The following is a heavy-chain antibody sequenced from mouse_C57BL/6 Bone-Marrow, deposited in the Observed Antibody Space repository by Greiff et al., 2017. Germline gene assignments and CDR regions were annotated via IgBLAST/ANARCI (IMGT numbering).Heavy chain of an antibody. D-gene: IGHD1-1*01. CDR3: ARGTPYYGSSYDY. V-gene: IGHV3-6*01. CDR2: ISYDGSN. J-gene: IGHJ2*01. Sequence: EVQLQESGPGLVKPSQSLSLTCSVTGYSITSGYYWNWIRQFPGNKLEWMGYISYDGSNNYNPSLKNRISITRDTSKNQFFLKLNSVTTEDTATYYCARGTPYYGSSYDYWGQGTTLTVSS. CDR1: GYSITSGYY.